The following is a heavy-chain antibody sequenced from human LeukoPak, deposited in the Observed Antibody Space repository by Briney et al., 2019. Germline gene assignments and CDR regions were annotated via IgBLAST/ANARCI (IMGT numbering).Heavy chain of an antibody. CDR3: ARQNSGYYEYYFDY. J-gene: IGHJ4*02. CDR1: GGSISSYY. D-gene: IGHD3-3*01. V-gene: IGHV4-4*09. CDR2: IYTSGST. Sequence: PSETLSLTCTVSGGSISSYYWSWIRRPPGKGLEWIGYIYTSGSTNYNPSLKSRVTISVDTSKNQFSLKLSSVTAADTAVYYCARQNSGYYEYYFDYWGQETLVTVSS.